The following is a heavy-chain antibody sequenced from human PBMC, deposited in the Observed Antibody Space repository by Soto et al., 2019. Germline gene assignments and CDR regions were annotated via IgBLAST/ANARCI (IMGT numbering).Heavy chain of an antibody. CDR1: GXTFTSYG. V-gene: IGHV1-18*01. J-gene: IGHJ4*02. CDR3: ARDLFGRLPKEIGY. D-gene: IGHD3-10*02. Sequence: QVQLVQSGAEVKKPGAXXKVXCXXSGXTFTSYGISWVRQAPGQGLEWMGWISAYNGNTNYAQKLQGRVTMTTDTTTSTAYMELRSLRSDDTAVYYCARDLFGRLPKEIGYWGQGTLVTVSS. CDR2: ISAYNGNT.